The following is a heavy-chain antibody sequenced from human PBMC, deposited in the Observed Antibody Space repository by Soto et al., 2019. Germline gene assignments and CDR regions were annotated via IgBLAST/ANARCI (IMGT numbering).Heavy chain of an antibody. D-gene: IGHD1-20*01. CDR3: ARDTPMAVGINSFDY. J-gene: IGHJ4*02. Sequence: EVQLLESGGGLVQPGGSLRLSCAASGFTFSSHAMSWVRQAPGKGLEWVSGITSRGGNTYYADSVKGRFTISRDNSKNTLYLQMNSLRAEDTAVYYCARDTPMAVGINSFDYWGQGTLVTVSS. V-gene: IGHV3-23*01. CDR2: ITSRGGNT. CDR1: GFTFSSHA.